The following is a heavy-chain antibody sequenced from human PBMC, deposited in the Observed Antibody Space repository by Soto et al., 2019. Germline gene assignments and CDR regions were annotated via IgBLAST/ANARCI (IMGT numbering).Heavy chain of an antibody. J-gene: IGHJ6*02. CDR1: GGSISSGGYS. CDR3: ARAPPGPSPRWVL. CDR2: IYPTGTT. V-gene: IGHV4-30-2*06. D-gene: IGHD3-10*01. Sequence: QLQLRESGSGLVKPSETLSLTCTVSGGSISSGGYSWSWIRQSPEKGLEWLGCIYPTGTTYYHPSLKSRFTISVDTSRNQFSLNLTSVTAADTAVYFCARAPPGPSPRWVLWCQWTTVTVSS.